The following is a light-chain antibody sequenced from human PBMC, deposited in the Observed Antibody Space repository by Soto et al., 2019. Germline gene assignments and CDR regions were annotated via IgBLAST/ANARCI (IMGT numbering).Light chain of an antibody. V-gene: IGKV3-11*01. CDR3: QQRINWPLT. Sequence: EIVLTQSPATQSLSPGERATLSCRASQSVTSFLAWYQQKPGQAPRLLIYDASNRATGIPARFSGRGSGTDFTLTISSLEPEDFAVYYCQQRINWPLTFGGGTKVEIK. CDR1: QSVTSF. J-gene: IGKJ4*01. CDR2: DAS.